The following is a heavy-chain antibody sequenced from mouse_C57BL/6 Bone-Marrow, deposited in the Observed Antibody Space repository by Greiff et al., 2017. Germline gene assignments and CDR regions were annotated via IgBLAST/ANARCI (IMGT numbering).Heavy chain of an antibody. CDR1: GYTFTSYG. D-gene: IGHD1-1*01. CDR2: IYPRSGNT. Sequence: QVQLQQSGAELARPGASVKLSCKASGYTFTSYGISWVKQRTGQGLEWIGEIYPRSGNTYYNEKFKGKATLTADKSSSTAYIELRSLTSEDSAVYFCARRYYGSSDFDYWGQGTTLTVSS. J-gene: IGHJ2*01. CDR3: ARRYYGSSDFDY. V-gene: IGHV1-81*01.